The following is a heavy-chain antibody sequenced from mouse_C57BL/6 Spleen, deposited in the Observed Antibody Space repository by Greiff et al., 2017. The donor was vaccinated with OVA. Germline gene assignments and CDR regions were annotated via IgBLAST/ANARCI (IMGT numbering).Heavy chain of an antibody. CDR2: INPSNGGT. Sequence: VKLQQPGTELVKPGASVKLSCKASGYTFTSYWMHWVKQRPGQGLEWIGNINPSNGGTNYNEKFKSKATLTVDKSSSTAYMQLSSLTSEDSAVYYCARSDGYYLYFDYWGQGTTLTVSS. CDR1: GYTFTSYW. V-gene: IGHV1-53*01. J-gene: IGHJ2*01. D-gene: IGHD2-3*01. CDR3: ARSDGYYLYFDY.